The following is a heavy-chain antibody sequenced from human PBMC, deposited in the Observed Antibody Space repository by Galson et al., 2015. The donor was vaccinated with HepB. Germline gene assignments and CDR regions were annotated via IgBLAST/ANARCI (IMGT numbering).Heavy chain of an antibody. CDR1: GGTFSSYA. J-gene: IGHJ4*02. D-gene: IGHD4-23*01. V-gene: IGHV1-69*13. CDR3: AGTDYGGNAGTIDY. Sequence: SVKVSCKASGGTFSSYAISWVRQAPGQGLEWMGGIIPIFGTANYAQKFRGRVTITADESTSTAYMELSSLRSEDTAVYYCAGTDYGGNAGTIDYWGQGTLVTVSS. CDR2: IIPIFGTA.